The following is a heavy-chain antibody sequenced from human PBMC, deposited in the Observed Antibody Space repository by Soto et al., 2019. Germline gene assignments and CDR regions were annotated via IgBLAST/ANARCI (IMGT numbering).Heavy chain of an antibody. CDR1: GDSITNGDYY. CDR2: ISFSRSA. J-gene: IGHJ3*02. V-gene: IGHV4-30-4*01. CDR3: ARVRYSATWYITFDI. Sequence: VQLQESGPGLVKPSQTLSLSCTVSGDSITNGDYYWSWIRQPPGKGLEWIGYISFSRSAYYTPSLKSRVTISSETSKNQFSPKLSSATAADTAVYSCARVRYSATWYITFDIWGRGTLVTVSS. D-gene: IGHD6-13*01.